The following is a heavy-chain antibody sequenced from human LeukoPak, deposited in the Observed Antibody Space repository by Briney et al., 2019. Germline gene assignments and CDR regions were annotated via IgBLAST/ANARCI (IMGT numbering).Heavy chain of an antibody. CDR2: IYYSGTT. D-gene: IGHD2/OR15-2a*01. Sequence: KPSETLSLTCTVSGGSISSYYWSWVRQPPGKGLEWIGYIYYSGTTNYNPSLKSRVTISVDTSKNQFSLNLSSVTAADTAVYYCARELKVGNTGYYFDYWGQGTLVTVSS. CDR1: GGSISSYY. V-gene: IGHV4-59*01. J-gene: IGHJ4*02. CDR3: ARELKVGNTGYYFDY.